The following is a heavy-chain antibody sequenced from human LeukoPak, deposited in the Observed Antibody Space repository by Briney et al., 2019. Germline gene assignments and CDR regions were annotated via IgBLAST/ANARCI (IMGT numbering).Heavy chain of an antibody. V-gene: IGHV1-2*02. D-gene: IGHD5-18*01. CDR1: GYTFTDYY. CDR3: ASEVGYSYAPAIFDY. Sequence: GASVKVSCKASGYTFTDYYIHWVRQAPGQGLEWMGWINPNSGDTNYAQKFQGRVTMTRDTSISTAYMELSRLRSDDTAVYYCASEVGYSYAPAIFDYWGQGTLVTVSS. J-gene: IGHJ4*02. CDR2: INPNSGDT.